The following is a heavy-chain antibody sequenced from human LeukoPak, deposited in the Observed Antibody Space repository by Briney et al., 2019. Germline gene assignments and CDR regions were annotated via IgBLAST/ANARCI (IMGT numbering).Heavy chain of an antibody. CDR1: GASISSSSYY. CDR3: ARQGSYSYGSGTYYNGHFDY. Sequence: PSETLSLTCTVSGASISSSSYYWGWIRQPPGKGLEWIGSIFYSGSTFYNPSLKSRVTISVDTSKNQFSLKLSSVTAADTAVFYCARQGSYSYGSGTYYNGHFDYWAQGILVTVSS. J-gene: IGHJ4*02. CDR2: IFYSGST. V-gene: IGHV4-39*01. D-gene: IGHD3-10*01.